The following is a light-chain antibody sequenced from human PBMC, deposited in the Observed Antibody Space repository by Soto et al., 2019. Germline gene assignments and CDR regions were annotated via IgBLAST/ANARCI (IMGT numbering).Light chain of an antibody. V-gene: IGKV3-11*01. CDR3: QQRSNWPLT. J-gene: IGKJ4*01. CDR1: QTVSSF. CDR2: DSS. Sequence: VLTQSPATLSLSPGERATLSCRASQTVSSFLAWYQQKPGQAPRLLIHDSSDRATAIPARFSGSGSGTDFTLTISSLEPEDVAVYYCQQRSNWPLTFGGGTRVEI.